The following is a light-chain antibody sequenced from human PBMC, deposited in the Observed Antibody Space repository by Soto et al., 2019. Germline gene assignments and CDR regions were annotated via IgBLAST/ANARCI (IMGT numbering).Light chain of an antibody. CDR3: QQRNTWPIT. CDR2: DAS. V-gene: IGKV3-11*01. Sequence: IVLTQSPGTLSLSPWERATLSCRASQSVSSNLAWYQQKPGQPPRLLMYDASNRATGIPARFSGSGSGTDFTLTISSLEPEDFAIYYCQQRNTWPITFGQGTRLEIK. CDR1: QSVSSN. J-gene: IGKJ5*01.